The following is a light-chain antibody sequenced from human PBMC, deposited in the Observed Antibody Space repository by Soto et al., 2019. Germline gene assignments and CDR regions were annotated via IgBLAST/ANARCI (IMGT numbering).Light chain of an antibody. V-gene: IGLV2-14*01. Sequence: QSALTQPASVSGSPGQSITISCTGTSSDVGGYNYVSWYQQHPGKAPRLMIYEVSHRPSGVSNRFSGSRSANTDSLTISGLQAEDEADYYCSSYTSDSTWVFGVGTKLTVL. J-gene: IGLJ3*02. CDR1: SSDVGGYNY. CDR2: EVS. CDR3: SSYTSDSTWV.